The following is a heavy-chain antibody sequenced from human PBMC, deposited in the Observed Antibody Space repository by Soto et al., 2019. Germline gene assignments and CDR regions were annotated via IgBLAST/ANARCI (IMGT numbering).Heavy chain of an antibody. CDR2: IIPIFGTA. D-gene: IGHD5-18*01. V-gene: IGHV1-69*13. Sequence: EASVKVSCKASGGTFSSYAISWVRQAPGQGLEWMGGIIPIFGTANYAQKFQGRVTITADESTSTAYMELSSLRSEDTAVYYCARAPRSSYEDPYYYYYGMDVWGQGTTVTVSS. CDR1: GGTFSSYA. CDR3: ARAPRSSYEDPYYYYYGMDV. J-gene: IGHJ6*02.